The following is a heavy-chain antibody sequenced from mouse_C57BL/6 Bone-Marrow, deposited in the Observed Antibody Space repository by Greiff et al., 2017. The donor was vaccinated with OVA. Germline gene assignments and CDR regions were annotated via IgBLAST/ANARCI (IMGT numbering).Heavy chain of an antibody. Sequence: VQLQQSGAELVKPGASVKLSCKASGYTFTEYTIHWVKQGPGQGLEWIGWFYPGSGSIYYNEKFKDKATLTGDKSSSTVYMERSRLTAEYSAVYFCARHALIPSRAIDYGGRGTSVTVTS. V-gene: IGHV1-62-2*01. D-gene: IGHD5-1-1*01. J-gene: IGHJ4*01. CDR1: GYTFTEYT. CDR3: ARHALIPSRAIDY. CDR2: FYPGSGSI.